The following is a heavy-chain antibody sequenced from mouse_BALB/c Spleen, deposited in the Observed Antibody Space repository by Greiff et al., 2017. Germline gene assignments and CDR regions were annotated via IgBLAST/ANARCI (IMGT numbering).Heavy chain of an antibody. Sequence: VKLVESGPGLVAPSQSLSITCTVSGFSLTSYGVHWVRQSPGKGLEWLGVIWSGGSTDYNAAFISRLSISKDNSKSQVFFKMNSLQANDTAIYYCARYDYDGGMDYWGQGTSVTVSS. CDR3: ARYDYDGGMDY. J-gene: IGHJ4*01. V-gene: IGHV2-2*02. CDR2: IWSGGST. D-gene: IGHD2-4*01. CDR1: GFSLTSYG.